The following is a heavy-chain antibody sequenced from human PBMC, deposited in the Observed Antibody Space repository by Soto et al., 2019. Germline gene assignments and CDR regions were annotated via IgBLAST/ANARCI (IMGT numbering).Heavy chain of an antibody. V-gene: IGHV3-23*01. CDR2: ISGSGGST. Sequence: GGSLRLSCAASGFTFSSYAMSWVRQAPGKGLEWVSAISGSGGSTYYADSVKGRFTISRDNSKNTLYLQMNSLRAEDTDVYYCAKVLRWGSRYYYYSSMDVWGKGTPVTVSS. CDR1: GFTFSSYA. CDR3: AKVLRWGSRYYYYSSMDV. D-gene: IGHD7-27*01. J-gene: IGHJ6*03.